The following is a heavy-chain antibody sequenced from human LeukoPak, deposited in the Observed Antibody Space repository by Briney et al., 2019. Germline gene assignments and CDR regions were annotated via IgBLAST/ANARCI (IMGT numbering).Heavy chain of an antibody. J-gene: IGHJ4*02. CDR1: GGSISSGGFY. Sequence: PSETLSLTFTVSGGSISSGGFYWSWIRQHPGKGLEWIGYIYYSGSTNYNPSLKSRVTISVDTSKNQFSLKLSSVTAADTAVYYCARDFGGYGFDYWGQGTLVTVSS. CDR2: IYYSGST. D-gene: IGHD3-22*01. CDR3: ARDFGGYGFDY. V-gene: IGHV4-61*08.